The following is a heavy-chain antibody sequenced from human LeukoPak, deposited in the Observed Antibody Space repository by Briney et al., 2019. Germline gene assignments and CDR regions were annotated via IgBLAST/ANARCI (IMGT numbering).Heavy chain of an antibody. J-gene: IGHJ3*02. CDR2: ISSRSFTI. Sequence: PGGSLRLSCAASGFTFSGFAIHWVRQAPGKGLDWVSYISSRSFTIYYADSVKGRFTISRDNAKNSLYLEMNSLRDEDTAVYYCARSVIAVAGYDAFDIWGQGTVVTVSS. D-gene: IGHD6-19*01. CDR3: ARSVIAVAGYDAFDI. CDR1: GFTFSGFA. V-gene: IGHV3-48*02.